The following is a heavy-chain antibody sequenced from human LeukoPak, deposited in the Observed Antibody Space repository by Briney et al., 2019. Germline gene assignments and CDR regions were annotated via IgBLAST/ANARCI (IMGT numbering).Heavy chain of an antibody. J-gene: IGHJ3*02. CDR2: IYSGGST. Sequence: GGSLRLSCAASGFTVSSNYMSWVRQAPGKGLEWVSNIYSGGSTYYADSVKGRFTISRDNSKNTVYLQMNSLRAGDTAVYFCARVRLDRSERNLDAFESWGQGTMVTVSS. CDR3: ARVRLDRSERNLDAFES. D-gene: IGHD1-14*01. CDR1: GFTVSSNY. V-gene: IGHV3-53*01.